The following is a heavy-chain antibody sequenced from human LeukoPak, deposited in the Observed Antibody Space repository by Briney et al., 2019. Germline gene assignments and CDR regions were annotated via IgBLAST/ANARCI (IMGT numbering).Heavy chain of an antibody. CDR1: GFPFSSYW. Sequence: GGSLRLSCVASGFPFSSYWMTWVRQAPGKGQEWVANIKQDGSKKSYVDSVKGRFTISRDNAKNSLYLQMNSLRAEDTAIYYCTRVGYIDEGIDYWGQGTLVTVSS. V-gene: IGHV3-7*04. J-gene: IGHJ4*02. CDR3: TRVGYIDEGIDY. D-gene: IGHD5-24*01. CDR2: IKQDGSKK.